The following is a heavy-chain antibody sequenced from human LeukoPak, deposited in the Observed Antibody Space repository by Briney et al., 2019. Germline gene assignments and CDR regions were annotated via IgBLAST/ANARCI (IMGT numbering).Heavy chain of an antibody. D-gene: IGHD3-3*01. CDR3: ARHGGGDYDFWSGYYRPFDY. V-gene: IGHV4-59*08. J-gene: IGHJ4*02. CDR2: IYYSGST. Sequence: PSQTLSLTRTVSGGSISSYYWSWIRQPPGKGLEWIGYIYYSGSTNYNPSLKSRVTISVDTSKNQFSLKLSSVTAADTAVYYCARHGGGDYDFWSGYYRPFDYWGQGTLVTVSS. CDR1: GGSISSYY.